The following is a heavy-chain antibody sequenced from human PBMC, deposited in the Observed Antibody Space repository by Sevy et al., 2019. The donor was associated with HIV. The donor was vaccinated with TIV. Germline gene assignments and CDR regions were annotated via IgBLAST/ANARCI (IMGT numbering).Heavy chain of an antibody. V-gene: IGHV5-51*01. CDR2: IYPGDSDT. J-gene: IGHJ5*02. CDR3: ARLSLRGAAVATNWFDP. Sequence: GESLKISCKGSGYSFTSYWIGWVRQMPGKGLEWMGIIYPGDSDTRYSPSCQGQVTISADKSISTAYLQWSSLKALDTAMYYCARLSLRGAAVATNWFDPLGQGTLATASS. CDR1: GYSFTSYW. D-gene: IGHD6-13*01.